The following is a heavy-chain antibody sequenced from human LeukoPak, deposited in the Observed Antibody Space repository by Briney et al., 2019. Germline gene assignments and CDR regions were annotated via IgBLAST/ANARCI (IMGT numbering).Heavy chain of an antibody. J-gene: IGHJ4*02. CDR1: GFTFSSYS. Sequence: KPGGSLRLSCAASGFTFSSYSMNWVRQAPGKGLEWVSSISSSSSYIYYADSVKGRFTISSDNAKNSLYLQMNSLRAEDTAVYCCAREPPSVWSGYSTYFDYWGQGTLVTVSS. V-gene: IGHV3-21*01. D-gene: IGHD3-3*01. CDR3: AREPPSVWSGYSTYFDY. CDR2: ISSSSSYI.